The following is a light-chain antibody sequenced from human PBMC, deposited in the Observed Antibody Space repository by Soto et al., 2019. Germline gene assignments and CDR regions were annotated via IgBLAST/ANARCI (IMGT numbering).Light chain of an antibody. CDR1: QSVNAN. CDR3: LQYNDCPRK. J-gene: IGKJ1*01. Sequence: EIVMTQSPATLSVSTGGRATLSCRASQSVNANLAWYQQKSGRAPRLLIYGASTRPTDIPGRFSRSGSGTEFSLTLSRLQTEDLSVYYCLQYNDCPRKFGQGDKVEIK. CDR2: GAS. V-gene: IGKV3-15*01.